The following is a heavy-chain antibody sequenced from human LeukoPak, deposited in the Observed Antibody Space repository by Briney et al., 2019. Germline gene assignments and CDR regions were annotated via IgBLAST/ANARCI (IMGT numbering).Heavy chain of an antibody. Sequence: GGSLRLSCAASGLTFSSYSMNWVRQAPGKGLERVSSISSSSSYIYYADSVKGRFTISRDNSKNTLYLQMNSLRAEDTAVYYCANPKLVPAALWGEDYWGQGTLVTVSS. D-gene: IGHD2-2*01. V-gene: IGHV3-21*04. CDR2: ISSSSSYI. J-gene: IGHJ4*02. CDR3: ANPKLVPAALWGEDY. CDR1: GLTFSSYS.